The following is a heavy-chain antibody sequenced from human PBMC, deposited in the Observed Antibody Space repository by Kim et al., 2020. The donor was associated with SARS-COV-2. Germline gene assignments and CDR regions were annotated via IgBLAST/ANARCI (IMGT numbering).Heavy chain of an antibody. Sequence: GGSLRLSCAASGFTFSSYAMSWVRQAPGKGLEWVSAISGSGGSTYYADSVKGRFTISRDNSKNTLYLQMNSLRAEDTAVYYCAKPSPGDYYDSSGYPFDYWGQGTLVTVSS. J-gene: IGHJ4*01. V-gene: IGHV3-23*01. CDR1: GFTFSSYA. CDR3: AKPSPGDYYDSSGYPFDY. D-gene: IGHD3-22*01. CDR2: ISGSGGST.